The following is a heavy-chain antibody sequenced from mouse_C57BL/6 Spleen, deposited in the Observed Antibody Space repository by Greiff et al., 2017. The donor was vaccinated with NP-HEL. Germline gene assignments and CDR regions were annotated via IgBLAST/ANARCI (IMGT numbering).Heavy chain of an antibody. CDR2: ISSGSSTI. D-gene: IGHD2-1*01. Sequence: EVQVVESGGGLVKPGGSLKLSCAASGFTFSDYGMHWVRQAPEKGLEWVAYISSGSSTIYYADTVKGRFTISRANAKNTLFLQMTSLRSEDTAMYYCARGAIYYGNLDYWGQGTTLTVSS. CDR3: ARGAIYYGNLDY. J-gene: IGHJ2*01. V-gene: IGHV5-17*01. CDR1: GFTFSDYG.